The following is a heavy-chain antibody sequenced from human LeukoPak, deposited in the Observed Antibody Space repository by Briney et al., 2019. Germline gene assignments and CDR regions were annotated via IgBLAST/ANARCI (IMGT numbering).Heavy chain of an antibody. J-gene: IGHJ4*02. V-gene: IGHV3-23*01. CDR3: ARATWLVVVAATAGDY. D-gene: IGHD2-15*01. CDR1: GFSFSNHG. Sequence: PGGTLRLSCAASGFSFSNHGMNWVRQAPGKGLEWVSGISPSADIKYYADSVEGRFTISRDNSKNSLYLQMHSLRAEDTAVYYCARATWLVVVAATAGDYWGQGTLVTVSS. CDR2: ISPSADIK.